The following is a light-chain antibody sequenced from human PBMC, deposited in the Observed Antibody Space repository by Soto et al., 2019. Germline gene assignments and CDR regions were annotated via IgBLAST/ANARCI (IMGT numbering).Light chain of an antibody. CDR2: AAS. J-gene: IGKJ5*01. V-gene: IGKV1-39*01. Sequence: DIQMTQSPSSLSASVGDRVTITCRASQSISSYLNWYQQKPGKAPKLLIYAASSLQSGVPSRFSGSGSGTDSTLTISSLQPEDFATYYCQQSYSTEITFGQGTRLEIK. CDR3: QQSYSTEIT. CDR1: QSISSY.